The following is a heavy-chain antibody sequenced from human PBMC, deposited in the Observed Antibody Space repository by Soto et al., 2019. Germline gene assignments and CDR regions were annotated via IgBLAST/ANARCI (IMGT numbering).Heavy chain of an antibody. CDR3: AKRKNCPSTTCFDY. D-gene: IGHD2-2*01. CDR1: GFTFSSYA. CDR2: IYSGGET. Sequence: GGSLRLSCAASGFTFSSYAMNWVRQVPGKGLEWVSIIYSGGETYYSDSVKGRFTISRDASKNILYLQMSNLRAEDTAVYYCAKRKNCPSTTCFDYWGQGTLVTVSS. J-gene: IGHJ4*02. V-gene: IGHV3-66*01.